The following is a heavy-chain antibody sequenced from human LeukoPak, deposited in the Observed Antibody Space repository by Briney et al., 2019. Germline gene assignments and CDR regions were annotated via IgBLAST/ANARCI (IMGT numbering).Heavy chain of an antibody. CDR1: GGSSSGYY. V-gene: IGHV4-34*01. D-gene: IGHD5-18*01. CDR2: MNHSGST. CDR3: ARVRGGYSYGYDY. Sequence: SETLSLTCAVYGGSSSGYYWSWIRQPPGKGLEWIGEMNHSGSTNYNPSLKSRVTISVDTSKNQFSLKLSSVTAADTAVYYCARVRGGYSYGYDYWGQGTLVTVSS. J-gene: IGHJ4*02.